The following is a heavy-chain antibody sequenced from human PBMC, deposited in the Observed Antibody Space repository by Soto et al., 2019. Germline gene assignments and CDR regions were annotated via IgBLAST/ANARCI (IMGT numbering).Heavy chain of an antibody. CDR2: IHYSGSA. CDR3: ARMNQLAPKRNAFDI. Sequence: SETLSLTFTVSGGSINSYFWTWISQSPGKGLQWIGYIHYSGSANYNPSLKTRVTMSVDTSKTQFSLSLTSVTAADTAVYYCARMNQLAPKRNAFDIWGQGTMVTVSS. D-gene: IGHD1-1*01. J-gene: IGHJ3*02. CDR1: GGSINSYF. V-gene: IGHV4-59*01.